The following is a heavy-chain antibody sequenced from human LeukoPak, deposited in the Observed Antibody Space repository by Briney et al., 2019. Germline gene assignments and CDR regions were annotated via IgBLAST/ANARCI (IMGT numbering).Heavy chain of an antibody. D-gene: IGHD3-10*01. V-gene: IGHV4-30-2*01. J-gene: IGHJ5*02. CDR2: IYHSGST. Sequence: PSQTLSLTCAVSGGSISSGGYSWSWIRQPPGKGLEWIGYIYHSGSTYHNPSLKSRVTISVDRSKNQFSLKLSSVTAADTAVYYCARALVRGAPRVWFDPWGQGTLVTVSS. CDR3: ARALVRGAPRVWFDP. CDR1: GGSISSGGYS.